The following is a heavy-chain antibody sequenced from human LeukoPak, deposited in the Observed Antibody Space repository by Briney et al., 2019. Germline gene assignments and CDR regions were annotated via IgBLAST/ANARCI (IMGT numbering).Heavy chain of an antibody. J-gene: IGHJ4*02. D-gene: IGHD1-14*01. CDR3: AGGTPYYFDY. CDR1: GFTVSTNY. V-gene: IGHV3-53*01. Sequence: PGGSLRLSCAASGFTVSTNYMSWVREAPGKGLEWVSVIYSGGGTYYADSVKGRFTISRDNTKNTLYLQMNSLRAEDTAVYYCAGGTPYYFDYWGQGTLVTVSS. CDR2: IYSGGGT.